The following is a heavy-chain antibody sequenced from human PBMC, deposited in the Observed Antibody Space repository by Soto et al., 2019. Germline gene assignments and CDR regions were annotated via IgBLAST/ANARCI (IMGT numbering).Heavy chain of an antibody. CDR3: ARDAEKLTGLHHYAFDI. V-gene: IGHV3-21*01. CDR2: ISSSSYI. D-gene: IGHD7-27*01. J-gene: IGHJ3*02. CDR1: GFTFSSYS. Sequence: GGSLRLSCAASGFTFSSYSMNWVRQAPGKGLEWVSSISSSSYIYYADSVKGRFTISRDNAKNSLYLQMNSLRAEDSAVYYCARDAEKLTGLHHYAFDIWGHGTMVTVSS.